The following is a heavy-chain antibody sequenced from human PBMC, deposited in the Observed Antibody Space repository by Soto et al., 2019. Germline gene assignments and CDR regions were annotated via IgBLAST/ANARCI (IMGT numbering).Heavy chain of an antibody. V-gene: IGHV3-30-3*01. D-gene: IGHD5-18*01. CDR3: ARDTGPNGYNYYYFGMDV. CDR1: GFTFSHYA. Sequence: RLSCAASGFTFSHYAMHWVRQAPGKGLEWVAVISYDGSDKYNANSVKGRFTISRDNSKNTLYLQMNSLRAEDTAVYYCARDTGPNGYNYYYFGMDVWGQGTTVTVSS. J-gene: IGHJ6*02. CDR2: ISYDGSDK.